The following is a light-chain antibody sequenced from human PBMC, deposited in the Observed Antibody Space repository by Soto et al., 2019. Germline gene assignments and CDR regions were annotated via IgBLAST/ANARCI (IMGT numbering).Light chain of an antibody. CDR3: FSYAGDSVYV. CDR1: NSDVGSYNL. CDR2: EVT. Sequence: QSVLTQPASVSGSPRQSITISCTGTNSDVGSYNLVSWFQQHPGKAPKLVIYEVTKRPSGVSDRFSGSKSGNTASLTISGLQAEDEADYYCFSYAGDSVYVFGTGTRSPP. J-gene: IGLJ1*01. V-gene: IGLV2-23*02.